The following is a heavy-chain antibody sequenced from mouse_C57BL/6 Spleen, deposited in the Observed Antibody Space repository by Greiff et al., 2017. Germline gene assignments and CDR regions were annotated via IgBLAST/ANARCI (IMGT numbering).Heavy chain of an antibody. V-gene: IGHV1-15*01. CDR3: TRDAYGYGDY. CDR1: GYTFTDYE. D-gene: IGHD2-2*01. J-gene: IGHJ2*01. CDR2: IDPETGGT. Sequence: VQLQQSGAELVRPGASVTLSCKASGYTFTDYEMHWVKQTPVHGLEWIGAIDPETGGTAYNQKFKGKAILTADKSSSTAYMELRSLTSEDSAVYYCTRDAYGYGDYWGQGTTLTVSS.